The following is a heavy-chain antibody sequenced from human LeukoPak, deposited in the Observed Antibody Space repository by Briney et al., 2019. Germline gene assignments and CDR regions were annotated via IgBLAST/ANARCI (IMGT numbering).Heavy chain of an antibody. CDR3: AKNGIVVVVPTNWFDP. CDR1: GFTFSRYG. Sequence: PGGSLRLSCAASGFTFSRYGMHWVRQAPGKGMEWLAFISYDGSNKYYADSVKGRFIISRDNSKHTLYLQMNSLRAEDTAVYYCAKNGIVVVVPTNWFDPWGQGTLVTVSS. J-gene: IGHJ5*02. CDR2: ISYDGSNK. D-gene: IGHD2-15*01. V-gene: IGHV3-30*18.